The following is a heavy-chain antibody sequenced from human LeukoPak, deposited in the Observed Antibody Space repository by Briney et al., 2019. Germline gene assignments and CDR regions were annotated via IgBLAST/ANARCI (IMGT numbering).Heavy chain of an antibody. Sequence: GGSLRLSCAAFGFTFSSYSMNWVRQAPGKGLEWVSSISSSSSYIYYADSVKGRFTISRDNAKNSLYLQMNSLRAEDTAVYYCARSSSGAFDIWGQGTMVTVSS. CDR1: GFTFSSYS. D-gene: IGHD6-6*01. CDR3: ARSSSGAFDI. V-gene: IGHV3-21*01. CDR2: ISSSSSYI. J-gene: IGHJ3*02.